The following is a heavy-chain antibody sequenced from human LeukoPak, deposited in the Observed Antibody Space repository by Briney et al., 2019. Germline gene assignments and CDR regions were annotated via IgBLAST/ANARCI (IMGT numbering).Heavy chain of an antibody. CDR1: GGTFSSYT. Sequence: SVKVSCKASGGTFSSYTISWVRQAPGQGLEWMGRIIPILGIANYAQKFQGRATITADKSTSTAYMELSSLRSEDSAVYYCARSYYDFWSGLDYYYMDVWGKGTTVTVSS. V-gene: IGHV1-69*02. D-gene: IGHD3-3*01. CDR2: IIPILGIA. CDR3: ARSYYDFWSGLDYYYMDV. J-gene: IGHJ6*03.